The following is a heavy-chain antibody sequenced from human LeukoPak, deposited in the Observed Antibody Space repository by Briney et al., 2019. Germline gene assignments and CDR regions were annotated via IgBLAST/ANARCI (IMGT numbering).Heavy chain of an antibody. D-gene: IGHD3-16*02. CDR1: GFTFSGSA. J-gene: IGHJ4*02. CDR3: TRVIKAHYFDY. Sequence: PGGSLRLSCAASGFTFSGSAMHWVRQASGKGLEWVGRIRSKANSYATGYAASVKGRFTISRDDSKNTAYLQMNSLKTEDTAVYYCTRVIKAHYFDYWGQGTLVTVSS. V-gene: IGHV3-73*01. CDR2: IRSKANSYAT.